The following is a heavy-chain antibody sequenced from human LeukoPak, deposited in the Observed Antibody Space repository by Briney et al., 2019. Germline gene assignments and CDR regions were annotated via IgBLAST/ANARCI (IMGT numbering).Heavy chain of an antibody. D-gene: IGHD4-17*01. CDR2: ILYDGSNK. Sequence: GRSLRLSCAASGFTFSSYTMHWVRQAPGKGLEWVAVILYDGSNKYYADSVKGRFTISRDNSKNTLYLQMNSLRPEDTAVYYCARDLATVPTGVGIDYWGQGTLVTVSS. CDR1: GFTFSSYT. V-gene: IGHV3-30*04. J-gene: IGHJ4*02. CDR3: ARDLATVPTGVGIDY.